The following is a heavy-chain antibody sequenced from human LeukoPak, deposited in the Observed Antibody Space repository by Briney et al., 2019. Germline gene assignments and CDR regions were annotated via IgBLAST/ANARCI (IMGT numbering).Heavy chain of an antibody. J-gene: IGHJ3*02. V-gene: IGHV4-59*08. Sequence: PSETLSLTCTVSGGSISNYYWSWIRQPPGKELEWIGYIYYSGSTNYNLSLTSRVTISVDTSKNQFSLNLSSVTAADTAVYYCARPSRTGSGWDAFDIWGQGTMVTVSS. CDR2: IYYSGST. CDR3: ARPSRTGSGWDAFDI. CDR1: GGSISNYY. D-gene: IGHD3-22*01.